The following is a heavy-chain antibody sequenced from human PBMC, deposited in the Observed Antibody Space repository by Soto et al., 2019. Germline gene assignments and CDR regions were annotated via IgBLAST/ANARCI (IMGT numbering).Heavy chain of an antibody. J-gene: IGHJ6*02. CDR1: GFTFSNAW. D-gene: IGHD3-3*01. V-gene: IGHV3-15*07. CDR2: IKSKTDGGTT. CDR3: TTPRFLERLSYYYGMDV. Sequence: PGGSLRLSCAASGFTFSNAWMNWVRQAPGKGLEWVGRIKSKTDGGTTDYAAPVKGRFTISRDDSKNTLYLQMNSLKTEDTAVYYCTTPRFLERLSYYYGMDVWGQGTTVTVSS.